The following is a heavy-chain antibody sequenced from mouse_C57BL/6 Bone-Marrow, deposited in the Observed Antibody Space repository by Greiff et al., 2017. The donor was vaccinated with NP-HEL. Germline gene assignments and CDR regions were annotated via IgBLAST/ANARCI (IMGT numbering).Heavy chain of an antibody. CDR2: IHPNSGST. V-gene: IGHV1-64*01. D-gene: IGHD2-4*01. CDR3: ARRGIYYDYDEFAY. J-gene: IGHJ3*01. Sequence: VQLKQPGAELVKPGASVKLSCKASGYTFTSYWMHWVKQRPGQGLEWIGMIHPNSGSTNYNEKFKSKATLTVDKSSSTAYMQLSSLTSEDSAVYYCARRGIYYDYDEFAYWGQGTLVTVSA. CDR1: GYTFTSYW.